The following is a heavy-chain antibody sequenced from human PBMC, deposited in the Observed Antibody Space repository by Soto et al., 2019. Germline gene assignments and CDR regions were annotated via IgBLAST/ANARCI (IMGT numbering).Heavy chain of an antibody. CDR3: ARDYHLLTGYAFDS. Sequence: GGSLRLSCAASGFTFSSYSMNWVRQAPGKGLEWVSSISRTSDYIYYTNSMKGRFTISRDNAKNSLYLQMNSLRDEDTAVYYCARDYHLLTGYAFDSWGQGTRVTVAS. V-gene: IGHV3-21*06. J-gene: IGHJ3*02. CDR1: GFTFSSYS. D-gene: IGHD3-9*01. CDR2: ISRTSDYI.